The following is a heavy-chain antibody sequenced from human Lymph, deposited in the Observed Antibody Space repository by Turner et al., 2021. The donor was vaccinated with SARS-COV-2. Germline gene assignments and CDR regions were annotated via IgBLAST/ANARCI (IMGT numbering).Heavy chain of an antibody. CDR2: IFDRWRI. Sequence: LNLQQSCAILVEPLERLSLTCTDSGGSMTYNYWSWIRTPPGKRLEWIGFIFDRWRITSSPALKSRATNSVDTSVNHLSLKLTSGAAADPAIYSCVRLTVSNWVDPWGQGTLVTVSS. J-gene: IGHJ5*02. CDR3: VRLTVSNWVDP. V-gene: IGHV4-59*08. CDR1: GGSMTYNY. D-gene: IGHD2-21*02.